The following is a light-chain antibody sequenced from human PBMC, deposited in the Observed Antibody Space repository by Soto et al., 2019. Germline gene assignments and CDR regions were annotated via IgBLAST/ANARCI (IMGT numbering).Light chain of an antibody. J-gene: IGKJ1*01. CDR2: DAS. CDR1: QGISSW. V-gene: IGKV1-5*01. CDR3: QQYNSYAWT. Sequence: QMTPSHFTLSSSVGDRIPITCRASQGISSWLAWYQQKSGKAPKFLIYDASSLESGVPPRFSGCGSGTEFTLTISSLQPDDFATYYCQQYNSYAWTFAQGTKVAIK.